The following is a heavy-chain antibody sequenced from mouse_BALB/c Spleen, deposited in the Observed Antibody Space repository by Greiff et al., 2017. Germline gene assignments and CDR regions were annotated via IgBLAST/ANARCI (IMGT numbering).Heavy chain of an antibody. V-gene: IGHV5-6-5*01. J-gene: IGHJ4*01. CDR2: ISSGGST. CDR3: ARAFTTATLYAMDY. D-gene: IGHD1-2*01. CDR1: GFTFSSYT. Sequence: EVMLVESGGGLVQPGGSLKLSCAASGFTFSSYTMSWVRQTPEKRLEWVAYISSGGSTYYPDSVKGRFTISRDNARNILYLQMSSLRSEDTAMYYCARAFTTATLYAMDYWGQGTSVTVSS.